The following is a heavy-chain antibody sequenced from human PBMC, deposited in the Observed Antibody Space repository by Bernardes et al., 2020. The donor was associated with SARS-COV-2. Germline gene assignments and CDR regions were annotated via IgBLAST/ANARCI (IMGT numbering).Heavy chain of an antibody. D-gene: IGHD3-22*01. CDR1: GFTFSSYG. Sequence: GGSLRLSCVASGFTFSSYGMHWVRQAPGKGLEWVAVISYDGSNKYYADSVKGRFTISRDNSKNTLYLQMNSLRAEDTAVYYCAKDLNLYYYDSSGFDYWGQGTLVTVSS. J-gene: IGHJ4*02. CDR3: AKDLNLYYYDSSGFDY. CDR2: ISYDGSNK. V-gene: IGHV3-30*18.